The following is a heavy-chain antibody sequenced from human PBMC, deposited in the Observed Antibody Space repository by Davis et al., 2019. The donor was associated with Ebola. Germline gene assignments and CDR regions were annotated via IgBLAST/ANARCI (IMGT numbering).Heavy chain of an antibody. CDR3: AKIGGSSGWQDY. D-gene: IGHD6-19*01. V-gene: IGHV3-23*01. J-gene: IGHJ4*02. Sequence: GESLKISCAASGFVFRNYVMSWVRQAPGKGLEWVSTLGTSADTYYAESVKGRFTISRDNSKNTLYLQMNSLRAEDTAVYYCAKIGGSSGWQDYWGQGTLVTVSS. CDR2: LGTSADT. CDR1: GFVFRNYV.